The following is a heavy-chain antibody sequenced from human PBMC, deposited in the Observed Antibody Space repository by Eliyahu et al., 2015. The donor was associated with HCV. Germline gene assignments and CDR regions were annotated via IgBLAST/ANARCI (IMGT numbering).Heavy chain of an antibody. J-gene: IGHJ4*02. D-gene: IGHD3-3*01. V-gene: IGHV3-11*01. CDR3: GRESWGTIFL. CDR2: ISSRGNII. CDR1: GFKFXXYY. Sequence: QVQLVESGGDLVKPGGSLRXSCAASGFKFXXYYMSWIRQAPGKGLEWISYISSRGNIIYYADSVKGRFTISRDNAKNSLYLQMNSLRAEDTAVYYCGRESWGTIFLWGQGTLVTVSS.